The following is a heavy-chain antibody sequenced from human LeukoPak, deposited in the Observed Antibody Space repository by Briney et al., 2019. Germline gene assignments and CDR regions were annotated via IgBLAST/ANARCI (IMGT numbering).Heavy chain of an antibody. D-gene: IGHD6-19*01. CDR3: ARDSSSGWYLFNWFDP. J-gene: IGHJ5*02. CDR1: GYTFTSYG. CDR2: ISAYNGNT. V-gene: IGHV1-18*01. Sequence: EASVKVSCKASGYTFTSYGISWVRQAPGQGLEWMGWISAYNGNTNYAQKLQGRVTMTTDTSTSTAYMELRSLRSDDTAVYYCARDSSSGWYLFNWFDPWGQGTLVTVSS.